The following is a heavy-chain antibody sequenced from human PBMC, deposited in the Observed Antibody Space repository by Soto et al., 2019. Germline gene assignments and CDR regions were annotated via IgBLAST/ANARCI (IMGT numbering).Heavy chain of an antibody. CDR1: GVSISTYY. CDR2: LYFNGNT. CDR3: ARHPGYYDILTGYTTYYFDS. Sequence: SETLSLTCTVTGVSISTYYWSWIRQPPGKRLEWLGYLYFNGNTDYNPALKSRVTISVDTSKNQFSLNLSSVTTADTAVYYCARHPGYYDILTGYTTYYFDSWGQGILVTVS. V-gene: IGHV4-59*01. D-gene: IGHD3-9*01. J-gene: IGHJ4*02.